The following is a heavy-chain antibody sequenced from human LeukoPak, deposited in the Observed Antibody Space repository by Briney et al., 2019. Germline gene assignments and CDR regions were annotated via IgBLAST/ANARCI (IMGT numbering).Heavy chain of an antibody. CDR2: ITLSGGST. J-gene: IGHJ6*03. D-gene: IGHD2-2*01. CDR3: AKRGNPAVGHHYLDV. Sequence: GGSLRLSCAASGFTFRSYDVSWVRQAPGKGLEWVSSITLSGGSTFYADSVKGRFTISRDNYKNTLYLQMNSLGAEDTAVYYCAKRGNPAVGHHYLDVWGEGTTVSVSS. CDR1: GFTFRSYD. V-gene: IGHV3-23*01.